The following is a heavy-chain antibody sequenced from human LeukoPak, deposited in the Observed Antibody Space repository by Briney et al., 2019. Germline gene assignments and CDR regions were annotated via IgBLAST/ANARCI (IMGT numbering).Heavy chain of an antibody. D-gene: IGHD3-10*01. CDR2: INPNSGGT. Sequence: ASVKVSCKASGYTFTGYYMHWVRQAPGQGLEWMGWINPNSGGTSYAQKFQGRVTMTRDMSTSTVYMELSSLRSEDTAVYYCARDESTMVRGVHIPSFDYWGQGTLVTVSS. J-gene: IGHJ4*02. CDR3: ARDESTMVRGVHIPSFDY. CDR1: GYTFTGYY. V-gene: IGHV1-2*02.